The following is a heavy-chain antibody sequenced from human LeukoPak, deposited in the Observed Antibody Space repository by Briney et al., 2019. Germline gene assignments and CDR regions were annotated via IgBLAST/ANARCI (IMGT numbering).Heavy chain of an antibody. J-gene: IGHJ6*02. CDR3: AREDYYYYGMDV. Sequence: SGRSLRLSCAASGFTFSSYGMHWVRQAPGKGLEWVVVIWYDGINKYYADSVKGRFTISRDNSKNTVYLQMDSLRAEDTAVYYCAREDYYYYGMDVWGQGTTVTVSS. CDR2: IWYDGINK. CDR1: GFTFSSYG. V-gene: IGHV3-33*01.